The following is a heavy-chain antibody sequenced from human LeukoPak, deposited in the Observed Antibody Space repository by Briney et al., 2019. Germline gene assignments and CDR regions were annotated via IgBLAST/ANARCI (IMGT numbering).Heavy chain of an antibody. D-gene: IGHD3-9*01. CDR1: GFTFSSYA. Sequence: GGSLRLSCAASGFTFSSYAMSWVRQAPGKGLEWVSAISGSGGSTYYADSVKGRFTISGDNSKNTLYLQMNSLRAEDTAVYYCAKSTLVRYFDWYDYWGQGTLVTVSS. J-gene: IGHJ4*02. CDR2: ISGSGGST. CDR3: AKSTLVRYFDWYDY. V-gene: IGHV3-23*01.